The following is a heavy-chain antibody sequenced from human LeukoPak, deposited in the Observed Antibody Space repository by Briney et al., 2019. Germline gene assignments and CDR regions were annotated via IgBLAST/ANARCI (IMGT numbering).Heavy chain of an antibody. Sequence: SETLCLTCAVSGYSISSGYYWGWIRQPPGKGLEWIGSIYHSGSTYYNPSLKSRVTISVDTSKNQFSLKLSSVTAADTAVYYCARRVQGGDFWSGYYTFDYWGQGTLVTVSS. D-gene: IGHD3-3*01. J-gene: IGHJ4*02. CDR2: IYHSGST. V-gene: IGHV4-38-2*01. CDR3: ARRVQGGDFWSGYYTFDY. CDR1: GYSISSGYY.